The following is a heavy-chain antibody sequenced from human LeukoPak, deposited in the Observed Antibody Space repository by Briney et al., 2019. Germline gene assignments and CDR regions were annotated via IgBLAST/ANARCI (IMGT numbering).Heavy chain of an antibody. V-gene: IGHV3-53*01. J-gene: IGHJ5*01. Sequence: GGSLRLSCAASGFTVSGTHMSWVRQARWRGLEWVSAMYTGGTTYYADSVTGRFTVSRDTSRNTLFLHMDSLRAEDTAVYYCAKDEVTSGGGLASWGQGTLVIVSS. CDR3: AKDEVTSGGGLAS. CDR2: MYTGGTT. D-gene: IGHD2-21*02. CDR1: GFTVSGTH.